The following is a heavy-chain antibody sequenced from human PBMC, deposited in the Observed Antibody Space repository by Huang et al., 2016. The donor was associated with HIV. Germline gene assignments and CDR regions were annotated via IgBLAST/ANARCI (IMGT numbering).Heavy chain of an antibody. CDR3: AKRGGAWGSPYAFDL. Sequence: QVQLVQSGAEVRKPGSSVKVSCRASGGSFNNFGINWVRQAPGQGLEWMGGISTRVGTRNDAQRFQGRVTITADETTGVVYMELSSLRSDDTAVYFCAKRGGAWGSPYAFDLWGPGTMVTVSS. J-gene: IGHJ3*01. D-gene: IGHD3-16*01. CDR2: ISTRVGTR. V-gene: IGHV1-69*13. CDR1: GGSFNNFG.